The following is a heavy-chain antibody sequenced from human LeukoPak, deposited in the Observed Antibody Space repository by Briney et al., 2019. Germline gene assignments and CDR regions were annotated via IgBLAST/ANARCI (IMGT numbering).Heavy chain of an antibody. CDR1: GYTFTGYY. J-gene: IGHJ5*02. Sequence: GASVKVSRKASGYTFTGYYMHWVRQAPGQGLEWMGWINPNSGGTNYAQKFQGRVTMTRDTSISTAYMELSRLRSDDTAVYYCASTLVNYYDSGGPFDPWGQGTLVTVSS. CDR2: INPNSGGT. V-gene: IGHV1-2*02. CDR3: ASTLVNYYDSGGPFDP. D-gene: IGHD3-22*01.